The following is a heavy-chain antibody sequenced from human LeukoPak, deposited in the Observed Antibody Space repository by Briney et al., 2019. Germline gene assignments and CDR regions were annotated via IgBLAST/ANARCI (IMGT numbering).Heavy chain of an antibody. J-gene: IGHJ5*02. CDR3: ARRELRFLEWSRRGWFDP. Sequence: SETLSLTCAVYGGSFSGYYWSWIRQPPGKGLEWIGEINHSGSTNYNPSLKSRVTISVDTSKNQFSLKLSSVTAADTAVYYCARRELRFLEWSRRGWFDPWGQGTLVTVSS. CDR2: INHSGST. CDR1: GGSFSGYY. V-gene: IGHV4-34*01. D-gene: IGHD3-3*01.